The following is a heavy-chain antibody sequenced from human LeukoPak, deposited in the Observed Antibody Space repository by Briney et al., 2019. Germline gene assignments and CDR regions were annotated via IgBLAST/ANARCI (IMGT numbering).Heavy chain of an antibody. Sequence: SVKVSCKASGFTFTSSAVQWVRQARGQRLEWMGWIVVGSGNTNYAQRFQERVTITRDMSTSTAYMELSSLRSEDTAVYYCAAELDDDILTGYSQPWGQGTLVTVSS. CDR1: GFTFTSSA. J-gene: IGHJ5*02. CDR3: AAELDDDILTGYSQP. CDR2: IVVGSGNT. V-gene: IGHV1-58*01. D-gene: IGHD3-9*01.